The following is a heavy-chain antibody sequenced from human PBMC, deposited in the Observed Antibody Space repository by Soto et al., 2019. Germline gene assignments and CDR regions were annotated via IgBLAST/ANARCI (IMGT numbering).Heavy chain of an antibody. Sequence: PSETLSLTCAIARHSVSSSSAAWNWSRQSPSGGLEWLGRTYYRSRWFNDYAVSVQSRIIVHADTSKNQFSLQLKSVTPEDTAVHYCARTRITIFGVVSYFYGMDVWGQGTTVTVSS. CDR2: TYYRSRWFN. J-gene: IGHJ6*02. CDR3: ARTRITIFGVVSYFYGMDV. CDR1: RHSVSSSSAA. D-gene: IGHD3-3*01. V-gene: IGHV6-1*01.